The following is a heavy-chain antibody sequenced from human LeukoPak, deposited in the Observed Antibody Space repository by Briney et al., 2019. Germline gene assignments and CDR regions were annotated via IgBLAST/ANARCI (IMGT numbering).Heavy chain of an antibody. V-gene: IGHV4-4*02. CDR3: ARDGLLSYDSTAFDI. D-gene: IGHD3-22*01. J-gene: IGHJ3*02. CDR1: GGSISSSNW. CDR2: IYHSGST. Sequence: PSETLSLTCAVSGGSISSSNWWSWVRQPPGKGLEWIGEIYHSGSTNYNPSLKSRVTISVDKSKNQFSLKLSSVTAADTAVYYCARDGLLSYDSTAFDIWGQGTMVTVSS.